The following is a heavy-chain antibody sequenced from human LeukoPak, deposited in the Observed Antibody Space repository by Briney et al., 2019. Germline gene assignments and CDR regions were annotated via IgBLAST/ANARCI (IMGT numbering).Heavy chain of an antibody. CDR3: ARSTGWLNGH. D-gene: IGHD2-8*02. Sequence: SQTLSLTCAISGDSVSSTSAAWNWIRQSPSRGLEWLGRTYYRYKWYNDYAVSVKSRITINPDTSKNQFSLQLKSVTPEDSAVYYCARSTGWLNGHWGQGTLVTVSS. J-gene: IGHJ4*02. CDR1: GDSVSSTSAA. CDR2: TYYRYKWYN. V-gene: IGHV6-1*01.